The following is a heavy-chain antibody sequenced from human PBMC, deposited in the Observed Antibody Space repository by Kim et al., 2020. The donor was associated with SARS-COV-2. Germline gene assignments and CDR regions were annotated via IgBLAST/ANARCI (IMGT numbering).Heavy chain of an antibody. Sequence: GGSLRLSCAASGFTFSSYWMTWVRQAPGKGLEWVANIKQDGNQKYYVDSVKGRFTISRDNAKNSLYLQMNSLSAEDTAVYYCARDGDLYSSGKDAFDIWGQGTMGTGSS. V-gene: IGHV3-7*01. J-gene: IGHJ3*02. D-gene: IGHD6-19*01. CDR1: GFTFSSYW. CDR2: IKQDGNQK. CDR3: ARDGDLYSSGKDAFDI.